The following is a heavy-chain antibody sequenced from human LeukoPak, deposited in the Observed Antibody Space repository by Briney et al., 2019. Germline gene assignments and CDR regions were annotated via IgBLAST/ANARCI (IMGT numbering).Heavy chain of an antibody. V-gene: IGHV4-59*01. J-gene: IGHJ4*02. CDR3: ARGIESYGDYGY. D-gene: IGHD4-17*01. Sequence: SETLSLTCAVSGGSISGSYWTWIRQPPGKGLEWIAYMYNSGSNKYNTSLTSRVTISIDTTKNQFSLRLSSLTAADTAIYYCARGIESYGDYGYWGQGILVTVSS. CDR2: MYNSGSN. CDR1: GGSISGSY.